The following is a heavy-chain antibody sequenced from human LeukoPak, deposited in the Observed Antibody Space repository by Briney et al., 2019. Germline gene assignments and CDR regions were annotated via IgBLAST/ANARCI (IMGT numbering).Heavy chain of an antibody. CDR2: IYTSGST. V-gene: IGHV4-4*07. D-gene: IGHD3-3*01. CDR1: GGSISSYY. Sequence: SETLSLTCTVSGGSISSYYWSWIRQPAGKGLEWIGRIYTSGSTNYNPSLKSRVTMSVDTSKNQFSLKLSSVTAADTAVYYCARDVPIFGVVSHFDYWGQGTLVTVSS. CDR3: ARDVPIFGVVSHFDY. J-gene: IGHJ4*02.